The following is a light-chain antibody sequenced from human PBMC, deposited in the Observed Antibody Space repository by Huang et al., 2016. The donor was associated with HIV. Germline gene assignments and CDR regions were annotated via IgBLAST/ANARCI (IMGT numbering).Light chain of an antibody. CDR3: QQYDAPPTT. Sequence: EIIMTQSPVTLSVSPGETASLSCRARVSVGSNSAWYQQKPGQAPRLLIFGASKRAIGIPAMFSGSGSGTEFTLTITSLQSEDFVVYSCQQYDAPPTTFGPGTKVDLK. V-gene: IGKV3-15*01. CDR2: GAS. CDR1: VSVGSN. J-gene: IGKJ3*01.